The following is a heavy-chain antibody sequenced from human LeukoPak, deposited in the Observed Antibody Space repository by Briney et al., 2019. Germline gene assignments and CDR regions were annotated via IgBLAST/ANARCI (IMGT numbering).Heavy chain of an antibody. J-gene: IGHJ4*02. V-gene: IGHV3-66*01. CDR2: IYSGGST. D-gene: IGHD3-3*01. CDR1: GFTVSSNF. CDR3: ASSLRLLEWLY. Sequence: GGSLRLSCAASGFTVSSNFMTWVRQAPGKGLEWVSVIYSGGSTYYADSVKGRFTISRDNSKNTLYLQMNSLRAEDTALYYCASSLRLLEWLYWGQGTLVT.